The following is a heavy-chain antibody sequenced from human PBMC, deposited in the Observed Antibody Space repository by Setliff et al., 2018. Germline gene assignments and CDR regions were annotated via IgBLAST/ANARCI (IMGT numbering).Heavy chain of an antibody. Sequence: PGGSLRLSCAASGFTFSSSSMTWVRQAPGKGLEWVSAINSGGSSTYYADSVKGRFTISRDNSKNTLYLQMNSLRAEDTAVYYCVRGPYYSDQWLVFVPWGQGPLVTVSS. V-gene: IGHV3-23*01. J-gene: IGHJ5*02. CDR1: GFTFSSSS. D-gene: IGHD6-19*01. CDR3: VRGPYYSDQWLVFVP. CDR2: INSGGSST.